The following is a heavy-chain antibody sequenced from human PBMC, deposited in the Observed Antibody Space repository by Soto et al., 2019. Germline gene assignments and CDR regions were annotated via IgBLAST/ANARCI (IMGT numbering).Heavy chain of an antibody. J-gene: IGHJ3*02. CDR2: ISDSGGTT. V-gene: IGHV3-23*01. CDR3: AKTANGWFSAFDI. Sequence: EVQLLESGGGLVQPGGSLRLSCAASGFTFSSYAMSWVRQAPGKGLEWVSAISDSGGTTYYADSVKGRFTFSRDNSKNTLYLQMNSLRAEDTAVYYCAKTANGWFSAFDIWGQGTMVTVSS. CDR1: GFTFSSYA. D-gene: IGHD6-19*01.